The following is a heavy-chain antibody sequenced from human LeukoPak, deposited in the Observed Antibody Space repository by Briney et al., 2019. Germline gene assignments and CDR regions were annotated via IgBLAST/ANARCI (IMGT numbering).Heavy chain of an antibody. J-gene: IGHJ4*02. D-gene: IGHD3-22*01. CDR1: HYSISSNYY. CDR2: IYHSGST. CDR3: ARSSGYMSY. V-gene: IGHV4-38-2*02. Sequence: PSETLSLTCTVSHYSISSNYYWGWIRQPPGKGLEWIGSIYHSGSTYYNPSLKSRVTISVDTSKNQFSLKLPSVTAADTAVYYCARSSGYMSYWGQGTLVTVSS.